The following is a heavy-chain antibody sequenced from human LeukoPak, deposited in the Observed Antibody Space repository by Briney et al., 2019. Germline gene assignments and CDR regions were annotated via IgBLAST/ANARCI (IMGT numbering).Heavy chain of an antibody. V-gene: IGHV3-53*01. Sequence: PGGSLRLSCAASGFTSSSNYMSWVRQAPGKGLEWVSVIYSGGSTYYADSVKGRFTISRDNSKNTLYLQMNSLRAEDTAVYYCAKDLLNDFDYWGQGTLVTVPS. J-gene: IGHJ4*02. CDR3: AKDLLNDFDY. CDR2: IYSGGST. CDR1: GFTSSSNY.